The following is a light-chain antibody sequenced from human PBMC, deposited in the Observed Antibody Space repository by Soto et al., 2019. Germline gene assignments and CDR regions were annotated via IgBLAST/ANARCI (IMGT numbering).Light chain of an antibody. Sequence: EIVLTQSPGTLSLSPGERATLSCRASQSVSSSYLAWYQQKPGQAPRLLIYGASSRATGIPDRFSGSGSGTDFPLTISRLGPEDFAVYYCQQYGSAPLLTFGGGTKVEIK. V-gene: IGKV3-20*01. J-gene: IGKJ4*01. CDR3: QQYGSAPLLT. CDR2: GAS. CDR1: QSVSSSY.